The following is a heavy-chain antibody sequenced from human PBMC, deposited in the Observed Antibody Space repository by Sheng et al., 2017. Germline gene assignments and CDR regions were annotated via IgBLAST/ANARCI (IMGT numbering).Heavy chain of an antibody. Sequence: QVQLQESGPGLVKPSETLSLTCAVSGFYISSGYYWGWIRQPPGKGLEWIGTIYHSGSTYYNSSLKSRVTISVDTSKNQFSLRLSSVTAADTAVYYCARGQWLTYYFDYWGQGTLVTVSS. D-gene: IGHD6-19*01. CDR2: IYHSGST. V-gene: IGHV4-38-2*01. CDR1: GFYISSGYY. CDR3: ARGQWLTYYFDY. J-gene: IGHJ4*02.